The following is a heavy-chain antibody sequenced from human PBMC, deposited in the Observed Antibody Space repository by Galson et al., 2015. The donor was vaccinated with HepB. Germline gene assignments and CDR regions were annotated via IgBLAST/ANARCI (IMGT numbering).Heavy chain of an antibody. Sequence: SLRLSCAASGFTFSNAWMSWVRQAPGKGLEWVGRIKSKTDGGTTDYAAPVKGRFTISRDDSKNTLYLQMNSLKTEDTAVYYCTTDLYAILYDYVWGSSDAYLDYWGQGTLVTVSS. CDR1: GFTFSNAW. CDR2: IKSKTDGGTT. CDR3: TTDLYAILYDYVWGSSDAYLDY. V-gene: IGHV3-15*01. J-gene: IGHJ4*02. D-gene: IGHD3-16*01.